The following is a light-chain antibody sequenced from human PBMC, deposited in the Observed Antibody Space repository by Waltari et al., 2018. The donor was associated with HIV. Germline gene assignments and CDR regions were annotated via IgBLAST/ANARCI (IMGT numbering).Light chain of an antibody. CDR3: AAWDVSLRGAYV. CDR2: RNN. J-gene: IGLJ1*01. Sequence: QSVLTQPPPASGTPGQRVPISCSGASSDLGRNYVYWYQQLPGTAPKLLIYRNNQRPSGVPDRFSGSKSGTSASLAISGLRSEDEADYYCAAWDVSLRGAYVFGTGTKVAVL. V-gene: IGLV1-47*01. CDR1: SSDLGRNY.